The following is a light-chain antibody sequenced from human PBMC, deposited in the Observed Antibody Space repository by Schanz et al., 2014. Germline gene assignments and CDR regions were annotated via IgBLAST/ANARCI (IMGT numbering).Light chain of an antibody. CDR3: AAWDDSLNGHVV. CDR1: SSNIGSNP. V-gene: IGLV1-44*01. Sequence: QSVLTQPPSASGTPGQRVNISCSGSSSNIGSNPVNWYQQLPRAAPTLLIYTSDQRPSGVPDRFSGSKSGTSASLAISGLQSEDEAHYYCAAWDDSLNGHVVFGGGTKLTVL. CDR2: TSD. J-gene: IGLJ2*01.